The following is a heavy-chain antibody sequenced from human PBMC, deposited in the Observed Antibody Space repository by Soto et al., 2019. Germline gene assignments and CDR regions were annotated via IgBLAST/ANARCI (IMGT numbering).Heavy chain of an antibody. CDR2: IYPGDSHT. J-gene: IGHJ4*02. CDR1: GYSFTSYW. D-gene: IGHD2-2*02. V-gene: IGHV5-51*01. Sequence: ESLKISCKGSGYSFTSYWIGWVRQMPGKGLEWLGIIYPGDSHTRYSPSFHGQVTISADKSITTAYLQWNSLRASDTAIYYCARQGYCSTTACSTVDSWGQGTLVTVSS. CDR3: ARQGYCSTTACSTVDS.